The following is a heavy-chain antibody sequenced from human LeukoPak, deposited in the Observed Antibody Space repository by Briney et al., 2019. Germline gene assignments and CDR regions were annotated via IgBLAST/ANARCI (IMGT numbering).Heavy chain of an antibody. J-gene: IGHJ4*02. V-gene: IGHV4-38-2*02. CDR3: ARVKGYCSGGSCYDPIDY. CDR2: VYYSGTT. D-gene: IGHD2-15*01. CDR1: NYSISNGYY. Sequence: SETLSLTCTVSNYSISNGYYWGWVRQSPGKGLEWIGSVYYSGTTYDNPSLKSRVTISVDTSNNQFSLKLSSVTAADTAVYYCARVKGYCSGGSCYDPIDYWGQGTLVTVSS.